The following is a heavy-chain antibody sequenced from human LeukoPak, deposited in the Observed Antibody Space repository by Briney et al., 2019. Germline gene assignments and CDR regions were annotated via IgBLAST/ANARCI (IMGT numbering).Heavy chain of an antibody. CDR3: ARGLLDYYDSSGPRYYFDY. V-gene: IGHV4-59*12. J-gene: IGHJ4*02. D-gene: IGHD3-22*01. CDR2: IYYSGST. Sequence: SETLSLTCTVSGGSISSYYWSWIRQPPGKGLEWIGYIYYSGSTNYNPSLKSRVTISVDTSKNQFSLKLSSVTAADTAVYYCARGLLDYYDSSGPRYYFDYWGQGTLVTVSS. CDR1: GGSISSYY.